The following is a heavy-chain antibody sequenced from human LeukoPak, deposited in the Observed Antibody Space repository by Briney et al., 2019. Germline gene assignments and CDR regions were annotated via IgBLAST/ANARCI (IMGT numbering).Heavy chain of an antibody. V-gene: IGHV1-69*04. CDR3: ARDHGEVVATIYRDY. D-gene: IGHD5-12*01. CDR2: IIPILGIA. J-gene: IGHJ4*02. CDR1: GGTFSSYA. Sequence: GSSVKVSCKASGGTFSSYAISWVRQAPGQGLEWMGRIIPILGIANYAQKLQGRVTMTTDTSTSTAYMELRSLRSDDTAVYYCARDHGEVVATIYRDYWGQGTLVTVSS.